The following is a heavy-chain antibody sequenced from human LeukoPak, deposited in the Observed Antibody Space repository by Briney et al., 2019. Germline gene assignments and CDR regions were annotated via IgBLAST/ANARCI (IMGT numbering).Heavy chain of an antibody. CDR3: ARDWTDYDSSGYYYVASVTGCGLDP. V-gene: IGHV3-21*01. D-gene: IGHD3-22*01. CDR1: GFTFSSYS. Sequence: GGSLRLSCAASGFTFSSYSMTWVRQAPGKGLEWVSSISSSSSYIYYADSVKGRFTISRDNAKNSLYLQMNSLRAEDTAVYYCARDWTDYDSSGYYYVASVTGCGLDPWGQGTLVTVSS. J-gene: IGHJ5*02. CDR2: ISSSSSYI.